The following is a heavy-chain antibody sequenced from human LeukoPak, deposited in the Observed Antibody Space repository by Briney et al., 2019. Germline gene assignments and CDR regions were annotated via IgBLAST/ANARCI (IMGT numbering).Heavy chain of an antibody. V-gene: IGHV4-39*01. D-gene: IGHD2-8*02. CDR2: IYYSGRT. CDR1: GGSISSSSYY. CDR3: SGAWSINWFDP. Sequence: PSETLSLTCTVSGGSISSSSYYWGWIRQPPGKGLEWIGSIYYSGRTYYNPSLKSRVTISVDTSKNHFSLRLSSVTAADTAVYYCSGAWSINWFDPWGQGTLVTVSS. J-gene: IGHJ5*02.